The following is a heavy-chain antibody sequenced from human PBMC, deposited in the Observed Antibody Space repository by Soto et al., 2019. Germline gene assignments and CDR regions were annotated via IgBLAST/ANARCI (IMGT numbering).Heavy chain of an antibody. J-gene: IGHJ4*02. V-gene: IGHV3-9*01. CDR2: ISWNSGSI. CDR1: GFTFDDYA. CDR3: AKDGGEWELLY. D-gene: IGHD1-26*01. Sequence: GGSLRLSCAASGFTFDDYAMHWVRQAPGKGLEWVSGISWNSGSIGYADSVKGRFTISRDNAKNSLYLLMNSLRAEDTALYYCAKDGGEWELLYWGQGTLVTVSS.